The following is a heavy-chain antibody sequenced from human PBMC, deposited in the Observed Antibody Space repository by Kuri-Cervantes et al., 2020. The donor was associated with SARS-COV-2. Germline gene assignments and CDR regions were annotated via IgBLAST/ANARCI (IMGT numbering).Heavy chain of an antibody. J-gene: IGHJ3*02. D-gene: IGHD2-2*01. Sequence: ASVKVSCKASGYTFTSYHMHWVRQAPGQGLEWMGIINPSGGSTSYAQKFQGRVTMTRDTSTSTVYMELSSLRSEDTAVYYCARVVGYCSSTSCPLLAFDIWGQGTMVTVSS. CDR2: INPSGGST. CDR3: ARVVGYCSSTSCPLLAFDI. CDR1: GYTFTSYH. V-gene: IGHV1-46*01.